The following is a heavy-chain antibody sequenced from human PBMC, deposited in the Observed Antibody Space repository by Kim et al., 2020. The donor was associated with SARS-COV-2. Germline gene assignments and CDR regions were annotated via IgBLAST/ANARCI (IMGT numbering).Heavy chain of an antibody. Sequence: DSLKGRFTISRDNSKNTLYLQMNSLRAEETAVYYCATHYYDSSGLDAFDIWGQGTMVTVSS. J-gene: IGHJ3*02. V-gene: IGHV3-30*03. CDR3: ATHYYDSSGLDAFDI. D-gene: IGHD3-22*01.